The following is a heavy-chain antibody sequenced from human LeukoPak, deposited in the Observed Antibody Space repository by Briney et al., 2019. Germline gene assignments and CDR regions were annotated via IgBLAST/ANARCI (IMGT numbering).Heavy chain of an antibody. CDR2: INHSGST. V-gene: IGHV4-34*01. D-gene: IGHD5-12*01. CDR1: GGSFSGYY. CDR3: ARARETVAIDY. Sequence: PSETLSLTCAVYGGSFSGYYWTWIRRPPGKGLEWIGEINHSGSTNYNPSLKSRVTILVDTSKNQFSLKMRSVNAADTAVYYCARARETVAIDYWGQGTLVTVSS. J-gene: IGHJ4*02.